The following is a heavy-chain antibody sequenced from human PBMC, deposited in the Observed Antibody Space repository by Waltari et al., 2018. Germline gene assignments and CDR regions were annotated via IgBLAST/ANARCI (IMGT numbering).Heavy chain of an antibody. CDR2: IDNSGNTV. V-gene: IGHV3-48*03. J-gene: IGHJ6*03. Sequence: EVQVVESGGGLVQPRGSLRLSCTASGFTFSSYEMNWVRQAPGKGLEWISDIDNSGNTVYYADSVKGRFTISRDNAKNSLFLLMNSLRAEYTAVYYCARPSTEYYFYYYYMDVWGKGTTVTVS. CDR1: GFTFSSYE. CDR3: ARPSTEYYFYYYYMDV.